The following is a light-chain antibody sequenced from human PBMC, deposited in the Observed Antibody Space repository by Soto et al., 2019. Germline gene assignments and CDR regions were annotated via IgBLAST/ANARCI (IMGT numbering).Light chain of an antibody. CDR3: CSNAGXVEV. V-gene: IGLV2-11*01. Sequence: QSALTQPPSVSGSPGQSVTISCTGTSSDVGGYNYVSWFQQHPGKAPKVMIYEVSKRPSGVPDRFSGSKSGNTASLTISGLQAEDEADYYCCSNAGXVEVFGTGTKVTVL. CDR2: EVS. CDR1: SSDVGGYNY. J-gene: IGLJ1*01.